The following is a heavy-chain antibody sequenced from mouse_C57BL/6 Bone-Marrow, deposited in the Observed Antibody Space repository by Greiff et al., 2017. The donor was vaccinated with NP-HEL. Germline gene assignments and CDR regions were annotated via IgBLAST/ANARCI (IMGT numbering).Heavy chain of an antibody. J-gene: IGHJ2*01. CDR1: GYTFTSYG. CDR3: ARERWLLPYYFDY. D-gene: IGHD2-3*01. CDR2: IYPRSGNT. V-gene: IGHV1-81*01. Sequence: QVQLKQSGAELARPGASVKLSCKASGYTFTSYGLSWVKQRTGQGLEWIGEIYPRSGNTYYNEKFKGKATLTADKSSSTAYMELRSLTSEDSAVYFCARERWLLPYYFDYWGQGTTLTVSS.